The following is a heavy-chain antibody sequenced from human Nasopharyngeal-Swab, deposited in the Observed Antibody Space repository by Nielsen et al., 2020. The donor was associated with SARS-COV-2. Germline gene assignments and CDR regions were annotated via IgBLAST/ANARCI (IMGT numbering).Heavy chain of an antibody. Sequence: GGSLRLSCTASGFTFGDYAMSWFRQAPGKGLEWVGFIRSKAYGGTTEYAASVKGRFTISRDDSKSIAYLQMNSLKTEDTAVYYCTRDDTYYSSGYYYYVTDVWGQGTTVTVSS. D-gene: IGHD6-19*01. CDR2: IRSKAYGGTT. CDR1: GFTFGDYA. J-gene: IGHJ6*02. CDR3: TRDDTYYSSGYYYYVTDV. V-gene: IGHV3-49*03.